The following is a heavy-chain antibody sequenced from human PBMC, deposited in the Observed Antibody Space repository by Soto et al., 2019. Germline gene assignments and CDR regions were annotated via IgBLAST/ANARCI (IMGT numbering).Heavy chain of an antibody. CDR2: IYYSGST. Sequence: PSETLSLTCTVSGGSISSGGYYWSWIRQHPGKGLEWIGYIYYSGSTYYNPSLKSRVAISVDTSKNQFSLKLSSVTAADTAVYYCARAGYDFWSGYYDYWGQGTLATVSA. V-gene: IGHV4-31*03. CDR3: ARAGYDFWSGYYDY. J-gene: IGHJ4*02. CDR1: GGSISSGGYY. D-gene: IGHD3-3*01.